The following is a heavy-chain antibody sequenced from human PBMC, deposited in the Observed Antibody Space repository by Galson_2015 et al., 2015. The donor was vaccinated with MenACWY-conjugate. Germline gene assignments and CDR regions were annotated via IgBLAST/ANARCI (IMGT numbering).Heavy chain of an antibody. J-gene: IGHJ5*02. V-gene: IGHV4-61*01. CDR2: IYYSGST. D-gene: IGHD3-10*01. CDR3: AREGSGSYSGGLVWFDP. CDR1: GGSISSSSSY. Sequence: ETLSLTCTVSGGSISSSSSYWGWLRQPPGKGLEWIGYIYYSGSTNYNPSLKSRVTISVDTSKNQFSLKLSSVTAADTAVYYCAREGSGSYSGGLVWFDPWGQGTLVTVSS.